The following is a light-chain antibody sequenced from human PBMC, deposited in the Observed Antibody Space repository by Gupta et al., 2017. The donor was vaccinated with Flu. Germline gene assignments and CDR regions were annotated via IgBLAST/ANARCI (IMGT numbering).Light chain of an antibody. CDR1: SSNIGSNA. J-gene: IGLJ1*01. Sequence: QSVLAQPPSASGTPGQRVTITCSGSSSNIGSNAVNWYQQVPGTAPNLLIYVSNKRPSGVPDRFAGSKSGTSASLAIRGLQAEDEADYYCAAWDDSLNGHYVFGTGTKVTVL. V-gene: IGLV1-44*01. CDR2: VSN. CDR3: AAWDDSLNGHYV.